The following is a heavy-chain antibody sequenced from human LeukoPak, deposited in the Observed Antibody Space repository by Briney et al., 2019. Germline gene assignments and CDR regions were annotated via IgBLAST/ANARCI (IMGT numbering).Heavy chain of an antibody. D-gene: IGHD3-10*02. J-gene: IGHJ6*04. CDR1: GFTFSSYE. CDR2: ISSSGSTI. V-gene: IGHV3-48*03. Sequence: PGGSLRLSCAASGFTFSSYEMNWVRQAPGKGLEWVSYISSSGSTIYYADSVKGRFTISRDNAKNTLYLQMNSLRAEDTAVYYCAELGITMIGGVWGKGTTVTISS. CDR3: AELGITMIGGV.